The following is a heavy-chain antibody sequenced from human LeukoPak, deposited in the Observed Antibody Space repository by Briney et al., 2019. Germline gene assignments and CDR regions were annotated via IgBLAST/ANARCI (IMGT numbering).Heavy chain of an antibody. D-gene: IGHD6-19*01. CDR3: ARDRGGDSSVPDY. Sequence: EASVKVSCKASGYTFTSYGISWVRQAPGQGLEWMGWISAYNGNTSYAQKFQGRVTMTRDTSTSTVYMELSSLRSEDTAVYYCARDRGGDSSVPDYWGQGTLVTVSS. CDR1: GYTFTSYG. J-gene: IGHJ4*02. CDR2: ISAYNGNT. V-gene: IGHV1-18*01.